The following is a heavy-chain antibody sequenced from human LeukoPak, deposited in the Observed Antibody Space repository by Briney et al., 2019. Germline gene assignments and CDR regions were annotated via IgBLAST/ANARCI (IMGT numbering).Heavy chain of an antibody. J-gene: IGHJ4*02. CDR1: GFTFSSYS. CDR3: ARDGRSGWSCDY. D-gene: IGHD6-19*01. Sequence: PGGSLRLSCAASGFTFSSYSMNWVRQAPGKGLEWVSSISSSSSYIYYADSVKGRFTISRDNAKNSLYLQMNSLRAEDTAVYYCARDGRSGWSCDYWGQGTLVTVSS. V-gene: IGHV3-21*01. CDR2: ISSSSSYI.